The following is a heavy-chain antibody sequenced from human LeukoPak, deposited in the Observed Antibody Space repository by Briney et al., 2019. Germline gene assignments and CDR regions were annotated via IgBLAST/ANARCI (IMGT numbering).Heavy chain of an antibody. CDR2: ISYDGSNK. CDR3: ASRGSGWSSDAFDI. CDR1: GFTFSSYA. Sequence: GGSLRLSCAASGFTFSSYAMHWVRQAPGKGLEWVAVISYDGSNKYYADSVKGRFTISRDNSKNTLYLQMNSLRAEDTAVYYCASRGSGWSSDAFDIWGQGTMVTVSS. J-gene: IGHJ3*02. D-gene: IGHD6-19*01. V-gene: IGHV3-30-3*01.